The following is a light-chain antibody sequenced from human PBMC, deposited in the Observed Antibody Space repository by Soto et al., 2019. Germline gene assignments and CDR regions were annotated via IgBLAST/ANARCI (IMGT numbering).Light chain of an antibody. CDR1: SSNIGAGYD. V-gene: IGLV1-51*01. J-gene: IGLJ1*01. Sequence: QSVLTQPPSVSGAPGQRVTISCTGSSSNIGAGYDVHWYQQLPGTAPKLLIYDNNKRPSGIPDRFSGSKSGTSATLGITGLQTGDEADYYCGTWYSSLSAGHVFGTGTKVTVL. CDR2: DNN. CDR3: GTWYSSLSAGHV.